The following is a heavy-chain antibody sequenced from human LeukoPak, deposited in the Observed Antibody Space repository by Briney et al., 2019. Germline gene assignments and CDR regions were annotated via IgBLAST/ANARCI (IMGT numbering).Heavy chain of an antibody. Sequence: PGGSLRLSCAASGFTFSGYSMNWVRQAPGKGLEWVSSISSSSRHIYYADSVKGRFTIFRDDAKNSLFLQMDSLRVEDTAMYYCVRDFSTVTTAYLHHWGQGTLLTVSS. CDR3: VRDFSTVTTAYLHH. CDR1: GFTFSGYS. D-gene: IGHD4-17*01. J-gene: IGHJ1*01. CDR2: ISSSSRHI. V-gene: IGHV3-21*04.